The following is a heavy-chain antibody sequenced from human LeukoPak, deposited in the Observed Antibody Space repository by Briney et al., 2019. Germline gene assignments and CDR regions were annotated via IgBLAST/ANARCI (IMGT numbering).Heavy chain of an antibody. Sequence: GGSLRLSCAASGFTFSSYSMNWVRQAPGKGLEWVSSISSSSSYIYYADSVKGRFTISRDNAKNSLYLQMNSLRAEDTAVYYCARDADEGSSSYYYYYYMDVWGKGTTVTVSS. D-gene: IGHD6-6*01. J-gene: IGHJ6*03. V-gene: IGHV3-21*01. CDR1: GFTFSSYS. CDR3: ARDADEGSSSYYYYYYMDV. CDR2: ISSSSSYI.